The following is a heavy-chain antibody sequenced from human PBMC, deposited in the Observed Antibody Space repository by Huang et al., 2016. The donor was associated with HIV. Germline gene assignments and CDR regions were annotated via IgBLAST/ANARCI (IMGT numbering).Heavy chain of an antibody. D-gene: IGHD5-18*01. Sequence: QVQLVQSGAEMKKSGSSVKVSCKASGGTVSSFSFTWVRQAPGHGLEVRGGIITLHDTTDLAQKCRGRVTLTADESTNTAFMELSGLTSQDTAVYYCARGVGNSNRGFDIWGQGTLVTVS. J-gene: IGHJ4*02. V-gene: IGHV1-69*13. CDR1: GGTVSSFS. CDR3: ARGVGNSNRGFDI. CDR2: IITLHDTT.